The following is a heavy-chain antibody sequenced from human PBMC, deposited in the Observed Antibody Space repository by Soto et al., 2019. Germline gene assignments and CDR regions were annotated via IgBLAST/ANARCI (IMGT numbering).Heavy chain of an antibody. CDR3: ATNDYVWGSYPLDY. J-gene: IGHJ4*02. Sequence: GASVKVSCKVSGYTLTELSMHWVRQAPGKGLEWMGGFDPEDGETIYAQKFQGRVTMTEDTSTDTAYMELGSLRSEDTAVYYCATNDYVWGSYPLDYWGQGTLVTVSS. CDR2: FDPEDGET. D-gene: IGHD3-16*02. V-gene: IGHV1-24*01. CDR1: GYTLTELS.